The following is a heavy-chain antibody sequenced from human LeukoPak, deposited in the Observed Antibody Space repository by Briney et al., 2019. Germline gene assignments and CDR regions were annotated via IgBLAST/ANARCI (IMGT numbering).Heavy chain of an antibody. D-gene: IGHD4-17*01. CDR2: IDRTSRYI. CDR3: ATDYGDFDLH. Sequence: GGSLRLSCAASGFTFSSYSMNWVRQAPGKRLEWVSSIDRTSRYIYYADSVKGRFTISRDNAKNSLYLQMNSLRAEDTALYYCATDYGDFDLHWGQGTLVTVSS. J-gene: IGHJ4*02. V-gene: IGHV3-21*01. CDR1: GFTFSSYS.